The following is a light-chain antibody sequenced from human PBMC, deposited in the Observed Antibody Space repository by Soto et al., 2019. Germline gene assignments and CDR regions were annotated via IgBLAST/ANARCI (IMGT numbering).Light chain of an antibody. CDR3: QQSSTTPLFT. CDR1: QSIDRY. J-gene: IGKJ2*01. Sequence: DIQMSQSPSSLSASIGDRVSITCRASQSIDRYLNWYQHKPGKAPTLLIYAASILQSGVPSRFSGSGSGTDFTLTISSLQPEDFATYFCQQSSTTPLFTFGQGTKLEIK. V-gene: IGKV1-39*01. CDR2: AAS.